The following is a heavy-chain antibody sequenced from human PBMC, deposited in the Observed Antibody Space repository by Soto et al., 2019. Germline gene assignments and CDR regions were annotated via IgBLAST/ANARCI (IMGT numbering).Heavy chain of an antibody. V-gene: IGHV1-18*01. D-gene: IGHD5-12*01. J-gene: IGHJ4*02. CDR1: GYTFTSYG. CDR3: ARDQGNTVATIGGAFDS. Sequence: QVQLVQSGAEVKKPGASVKVSCKASGYTFTSYGISWVRQAPGQGLEWMGWISAYNGNTNYAQKLQGRVTMTTDTSTSTAYIELRSLRSDDTAVYYCARDQGNTVATIGGAFDSWGQGTLVTVSS. CDR2: ISAYNGNT.